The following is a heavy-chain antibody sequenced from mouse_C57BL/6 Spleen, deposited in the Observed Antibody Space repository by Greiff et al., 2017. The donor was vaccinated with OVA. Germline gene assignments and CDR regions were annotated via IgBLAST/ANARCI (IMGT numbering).Heavy chain of an antibody. J-gene: IGHJ2*01. CDR3: ARGDGYYEGFDY. CDR2: ISYVGSH. CDR1: GYSITSGYY. Sequence: EVQLQEPGPGLVKPSQSLSLTCSVTGYSITSGYYWNWIRQFPGNNLEWMGYISYVGSHNYNPPLKNRISITRATSKNQLLLKLNSVTTEDTATYYCARGDGYYEGFDYWGQGTTLTVSS. D-gene: IGHD2-3*01. V-gene: IGHV3-6*01.